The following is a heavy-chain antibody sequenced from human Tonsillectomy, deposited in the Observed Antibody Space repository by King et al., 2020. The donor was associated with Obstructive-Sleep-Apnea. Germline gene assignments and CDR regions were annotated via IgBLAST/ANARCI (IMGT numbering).Heavy chain of an antibody. CDR3: ARLGYYYDSSGYWTDY. CDR1: GFTFSSYA. J-gene: IGHJ4*02. CDR2: ISSNGGST. Sequence: VQLVESGRGLVQPGGSLRLSCAASGFTFSSYAMHWVRQAPGKGLEYVSAISSNGGSTYYANSVKGRFTISRDNSKNTLYLQMGSLRAEDMAVYYCARLGYYYDSSGYWTDYWGQGPLVTVSS. D-gene: IGHD3-22*01. V-gene: IGHV3-64*01.